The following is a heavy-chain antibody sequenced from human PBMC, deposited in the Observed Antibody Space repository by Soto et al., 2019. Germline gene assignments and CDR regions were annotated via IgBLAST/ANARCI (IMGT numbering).Heavy chain of an antibody. Sequence: SETLSLTCTVSGGSMSSYYWSWIQQPPGKGLEWIGYIYYSGSTNYNPSLKSRVTISADTSKNQFSLKLSSVTAADTAVYYCARTTDRYDSSGLWYFDLWGRGTLVTVSS. D-gene: IGHD3-22*01. CDR3: ARTTDRYDSSGLWYFDL. CDR1: GGSMSSYY. V-gene: IGHV4-59*01. J-gene: IGHJ2*01. CDR2: IYYSGST.